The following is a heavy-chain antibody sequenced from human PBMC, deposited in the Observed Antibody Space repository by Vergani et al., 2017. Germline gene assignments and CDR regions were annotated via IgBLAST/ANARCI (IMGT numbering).Heavy chain of an antibody. V-gene: IGHV4-39*01. D-gene: IGHD2-15*01. CDR3: TSHWSAFSANNCFDP. CDR2: IYYSGST. Sequence: QVQLQESGPGLVKPSETLSLTCTVSNDSASNTFYYWGWIRQTPGKGQEWSGSIYYSGSTYYNPSLESRVTMSVDTSKSQFSLKLSSVNAADTAVYYCTSHWSAFSANNCFDPWGQGTLVTVSS. CDR1: NDSASNTFYY. J-gene: IGHJ5*01.